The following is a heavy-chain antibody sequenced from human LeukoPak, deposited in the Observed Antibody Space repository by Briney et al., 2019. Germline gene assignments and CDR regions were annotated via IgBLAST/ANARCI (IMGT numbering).Heavy chain of an antibody. J-gene: IGHJ4*02. CDR3: ARDLVFDY. CDR1: GRSINSYY. V-gene: IGHV4-4*07. CDR2: IYHSGRN. Sequence: ADPLSLTCTLWGRSINSYYWIWLRQPGGKSLEWSGRIYHSGRNNYNPPLKRRVTKSVDTSKKQCSRNLNSVTAADAAMNYCARDLVFDYWGQGTLVTVS. D-gene: IGHD2-2*01.